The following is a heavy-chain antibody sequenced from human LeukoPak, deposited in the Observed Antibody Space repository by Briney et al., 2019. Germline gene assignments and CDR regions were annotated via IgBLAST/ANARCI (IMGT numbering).Heavy chain of an antibody. Sequence: GRPLRLSCAASGFTFSSYWIHWVPQAPAKQLVPVSRLNCDGSSTGYADSVKDRFTISSDNAKNTLYLHMNSLRAEDTAVYYCARVARAEDYFDYWGQRTLVTVSS. J-gene: IGHJ4*02. CDR1: GFTFSSYW. CDR3: ARVARAEDYFDY. CDR2: LNCDGSST. V-gene: IGHV3-74*01.